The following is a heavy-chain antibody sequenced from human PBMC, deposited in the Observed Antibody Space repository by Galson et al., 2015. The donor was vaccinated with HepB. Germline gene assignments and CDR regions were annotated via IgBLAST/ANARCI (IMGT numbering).Heavy chain of an antibody. CDR1: EGTFSSYA. V-gene: IGHV1-69*13. D-gene: IGHD1-14*01. CDR3: ARVGIRLADLNVRARNHYFDY. Sequence: SVKVSCKASEGTFSSYAISWVRQAPGQGLEWMGGIIPIFGIANYAQKFQGSVTITADESPSTVYMELSSLKAEDTAVYYCARVGIRLADLNVRARNHYFDYWGQGTLVTVSS. CDR2: IIPIFGIA. J-gene: IGHJ4*02.